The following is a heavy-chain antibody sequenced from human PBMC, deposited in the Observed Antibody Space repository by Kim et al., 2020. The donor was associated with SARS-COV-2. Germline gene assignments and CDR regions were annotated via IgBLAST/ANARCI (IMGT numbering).Heavy chain of an antibody. J-gene: IGHJ4*02. CDR3: ARVDASGWGFDH. D-gene: IGHD6-19*01. Sequence: SETLSLTCTVSGDSISGSYWSWIRQPPGKGLEWIGYFYYSASPKYNPSLKSRVTMSVDTSKNQFFLKLSSVTAADTAVYYCARVDASGWGFDHWGQGTLV. V-gene: IGHV4-59*01. CDR1: GDSISGSY. CDR2: FYYSASP.